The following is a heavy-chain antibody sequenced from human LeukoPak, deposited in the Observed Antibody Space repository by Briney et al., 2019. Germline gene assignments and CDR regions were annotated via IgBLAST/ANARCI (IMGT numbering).Heavy chain of an antibody. CDR1: GFTFSSYA. CDR3: AKALGGSYLPFDY. J-gene: IGHJ4*02. Sequence: GGSLRLSCAASGFTFSSYAMTWVRQAPGKGLEWVSPISGSGGSTYYADSVKGRFTISRDNSKNTLYLQMNSLRAEDTAVYYCAKALGGSYLPFDYWGQGTLVTVSS. D-gene: IGHD1-26*01. V-gene: IGHV3-23*01. CDR2: ISGSGGST.